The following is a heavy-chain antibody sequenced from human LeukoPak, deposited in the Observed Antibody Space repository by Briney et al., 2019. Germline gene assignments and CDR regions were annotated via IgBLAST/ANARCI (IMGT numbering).Heavy chain of an antibody. J-gene: IGHJ4*02. V-gene: IGHV3-30*18. CDR2: ISYDGSNK. CDR3: AKAYGDYVPELDY. D-gene: IGHD4-17*01. Sequence: PGGSLRLSCAASGFTFSSYGMHWVRQAPGKGLEWVAVISYDGSNKYYADSVKGRFTISRDNSKNTLYLQMNSLRAEDTAVYYCAKAYGDYVPELDYWGQGTLVTVSS. CDR1: GFTFSSYG.